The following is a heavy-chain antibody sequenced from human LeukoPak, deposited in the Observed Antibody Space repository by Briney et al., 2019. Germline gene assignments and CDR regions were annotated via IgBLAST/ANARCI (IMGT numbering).Heavy chain of an antibody. V-gene: IGHV4-34*01. J-gene: IGHJ5*02. CDR1: GGSFSGYY. CDR2: INHSGST. D-gene: IGHD1-7*01. Sequence: PSETLSLTCAVYGGSFSGYYWSWIRQPPGKGLEWIGEINHSGSTNYNPSLKSRVTISVDTSKNQFSLKLSSVTAADTAVYYCAGSNWNYVRWFDPWGQGTLVTVSS. CDR3: AGSNWNYVRWFDP.